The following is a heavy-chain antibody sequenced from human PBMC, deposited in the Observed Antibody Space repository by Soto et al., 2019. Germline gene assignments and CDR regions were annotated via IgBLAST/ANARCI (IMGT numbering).Heavy chain of an antibody. D-gene: IGHD2-2*01. CDR2: ISYDGSNK. J-gene: IGHJ4*02. V-gene: IGHV3-30*04. CDR3: ARDIKDIVLVPAALYFDY. Sequence: GGSLRLSCAASGFTFSSYAMHWVRQAPGKGLEWVAAISYDGSNKYYADSVKGRFTISRDNSKNTLYLQMNSLRAEDTAVYYCARDIKDIVLVPAALYFDYWGQGTLVTVSS. CDR1: GFTFSSYA.